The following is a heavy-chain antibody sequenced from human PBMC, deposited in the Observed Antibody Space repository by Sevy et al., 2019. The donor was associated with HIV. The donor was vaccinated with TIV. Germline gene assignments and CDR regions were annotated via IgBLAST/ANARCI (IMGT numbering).Heavy chain of an antibody. CDR2: IGSSGDP. V-gene: IGHV3-13*05. CDR3: ARSGGYSDNGMDV. Sequence: GGSLRLSCAASGFTFSSYDMHWVRQVTGKGLEWVSVIGSSGDPYYPGSVKGRFTISRENAKNSVYLQMNSLRAGDMAVYYCARSGGYSDNGMDVWGQGTTVTVSS. CDR1: GFTFSSYD. D-gene: IGHD5-12*01. J-gene: IGHJ6*02.